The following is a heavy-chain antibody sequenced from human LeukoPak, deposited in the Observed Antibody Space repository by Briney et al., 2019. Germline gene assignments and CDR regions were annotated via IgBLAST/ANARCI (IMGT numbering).Heavy chain of an antibody. CDR3: ARLDTAMAIFDY. J-gene: IGHJ4*02. D-gene: IGHD5-18*01. V-gene: IGHV3-23*01. Sequence: GGSLRLSCAASGFTFSSFAMSWVRQAPGKGLQWLSAISGSGGSTYYADSVKGRFTISRDNAKNSLYLQMNSLRAEDTAVYYCARLDTAMAIFDYWGQGTLVTVSS. CDR1: GFTFSSFA. CDR2: ISGSGGST.